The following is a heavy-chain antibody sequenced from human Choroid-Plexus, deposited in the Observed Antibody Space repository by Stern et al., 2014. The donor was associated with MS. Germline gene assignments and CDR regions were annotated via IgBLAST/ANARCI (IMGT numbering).Heavy chain of an antibody. Sequence: QVQLVESGGGVVQPGRPLRLSCVASGFTFGSCAMHWVRQAPGKGLEWVAGVSYDGSNKYYADSVKGSFTISRDNSQNTLYMQMGSLRPEDTAVYYCAKDRQYLTYFFDHWGQGSLVTVSS. CDR2: VSYDGSNK. CDR3: AKDRQYLTYFFDH. D-gene: IGHD2/OR15-2a*01. V-gene: IGHV3-30*18. CDR1: GFTFGSCA. J-gene: IGHJ5*02.